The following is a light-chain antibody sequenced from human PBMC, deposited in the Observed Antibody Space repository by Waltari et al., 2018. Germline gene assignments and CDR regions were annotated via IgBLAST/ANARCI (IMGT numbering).Light chain of an antibody. J-gene: IGLJ1*01. CDR1: NSDLGSYNL. CDR3: CSDAGGGTFV. Sequence: QSALTQPASVSGSPGQSITISCTGTNSDLGSYNLVSWYQQHPGKAPKFMIYEVRKRPSGVSNRFAGSKAGNTASLTISEIQAEDEADYYCCSDAGGGTFVFGTGTKVTVL. V-gene: IGLV2-23*02. CDR2: EVR.